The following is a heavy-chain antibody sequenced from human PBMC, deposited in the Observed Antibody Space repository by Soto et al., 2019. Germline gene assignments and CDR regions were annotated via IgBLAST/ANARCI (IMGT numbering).Heavy chain of an antibody. Sequence: PGGSLRLSCAASGFTFSDYYMSWIRQAPGKGLEWVSYISSSSSYTNYADSVKGRFTISRDNAKNSLYLQMNSLRAEDTAVYYCAKASIVGAPDAFDIWGQGTMVTVSS. V-gene: IGHV3-11*06. CDR2: ISSSSSYT. J-gene: IGHJ3*02. CDR3: AKASIVGAPDAFDI. CDR1: GFTFSDYY. D-gene: IGHD1-26*01.